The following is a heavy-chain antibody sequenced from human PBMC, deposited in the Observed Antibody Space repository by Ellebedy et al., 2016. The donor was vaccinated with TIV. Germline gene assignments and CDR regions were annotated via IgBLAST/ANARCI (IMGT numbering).Heavy chain of an antibody. CDR1: GYTFTSYY. J-gene: IGHJ4*02. CDR3: ARDSYDILTGYYNLFDY. D-gene: IGHD3-9*01. V-gene: IGHV1-46*04. CDR2: INPSGGST. Sequence: AASVKVSCKASGYTFTSYYMHWVRQAPGQGLEWMGIINPSGGSTSYAQKLQGRVTMTRDTSTSTVYMELSSLRSEDTAVYYCARDSYDILTGYYNLFDYWGQGTLVTVSS.